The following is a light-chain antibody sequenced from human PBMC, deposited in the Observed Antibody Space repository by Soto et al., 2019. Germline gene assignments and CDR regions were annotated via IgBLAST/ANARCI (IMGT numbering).Light chain of an antibody. V-gene: IGLV1-40*01. CDR2: GNR. CDR3: QSYDSSLSGGV. CDR1: SSNIGAGYD. Sequence: QSVLTQPPSVSGAPGQRVTISCTGSSSNIGAGYDVNWYQQLPGTAPKLLIHGNRNRPSGVPDRVSGSKSGTSASLAITGLQAEDEADYYCQSYDSSLSGGVFGGGTKLTVL. J-gene: IGLJ3*02.